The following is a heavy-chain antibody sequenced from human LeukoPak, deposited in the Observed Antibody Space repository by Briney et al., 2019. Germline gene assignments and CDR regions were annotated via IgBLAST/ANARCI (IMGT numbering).Heavy chain of an antibody. Sequence: SETLSLTCAVYGGSFSGYYWSWLRQPPGKGLEWIGEINYSGSTNYNPSLKSRVTISVDTSKKQFSLKLSSVTAADTAVYYCARAYYDILTGSEGYFQHWGQGTLVIVSS. CDR2: INYSGST. CDR3: ARAYYDILTGSEGYFQH. J-gene: IGHJ1*01. D-gene: IGHD3-9*01. CDR1: GGSFSGYY. V-gene: IGHV4-34*01.